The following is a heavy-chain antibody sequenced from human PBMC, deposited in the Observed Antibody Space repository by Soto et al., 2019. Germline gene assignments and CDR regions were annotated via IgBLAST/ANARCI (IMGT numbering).Heavy chain of an antibody. CDR3: ARQENSGYDDEGGDWFDP. CDR1: GGSISSSSYY. V-gene: IGHV4-39*01. J-gene: IGHJ5*02. D-gene: IGHD5-12*01. CDR2: IYYSGST. Sequence: QLQLQESGPGLVKPSETLSLTCTVSGGSISSSSYYWGWIRQPPGKGLEWIGSIYYSGSTYYNPSLKSRVTISGHTSKNQFSLKLSSVPAADTAVYYCARQENSGYDDEGGDWFDPWGQGTLVTVSS.